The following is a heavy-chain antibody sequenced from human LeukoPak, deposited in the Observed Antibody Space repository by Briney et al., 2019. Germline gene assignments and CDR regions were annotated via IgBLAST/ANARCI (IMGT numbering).Heavy chain of an antibody. CDR1: GGSISSGSYY. CDR3: ARDPLHYGSGSYYFDY. D-gene: IGHD3-10*01. Sequence: SETLSLTCTVSGGSISSGSYYWSWIRQPAGKGLEWIGRIYTSGSTNYNPSLKSRVTISVDTSKNQFSLKLNSVTAADTAVYYCARDPLHYGSGSYYFDYWGQGTLVTVSS. CDR2: IYTSGST. J-gene: IGHJ4*02. V-gene: IGHV4-61*02.